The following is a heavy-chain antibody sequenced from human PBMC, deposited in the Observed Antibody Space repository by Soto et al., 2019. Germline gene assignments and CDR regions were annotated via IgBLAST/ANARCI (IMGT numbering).Heavy chain of an antibody. CDR1: GGTFSSYA. D-gene: IGHD2-2*01. Sequence: QVQLVQSGAEVKKPGSSVEVFCKASGGTFSSYAISWVRQAPGQGLEWMGGIIPISETTNYAQKFQGRVTITADESKSTACMELSSLRSEDTAVYYCARSQGSSTSLEIYYYYYYGMDVWGQGTTVTVSS. CDR2: IIPISETT. V-gene: IGHV1-69*01. CDR3: ARSQGSSTSLEIYYYYYYGMDV. J-gene: IGHJ6*02.